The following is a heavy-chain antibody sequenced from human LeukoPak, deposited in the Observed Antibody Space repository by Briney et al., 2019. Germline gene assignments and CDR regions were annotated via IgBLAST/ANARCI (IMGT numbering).Heavy chain of an antibody. CDR1: GLAFSTSW. D-gene: IGHD5-24*01. CDR2: INGDGSST. CDR3: TRAQMAGVQP. Sequence: GGSLSLSCAVDGLAFSTSWMHCVRQVPGKGLVWVSRINGDGSSTNYADSVKGRFTVSRDNAKNTLFLQMNSLRAEDTAVYYCTRAQMAGVQPRGQGTLVTVSS. V-gene: IGHV3-74*01. J-gene: IGHJ5*02.